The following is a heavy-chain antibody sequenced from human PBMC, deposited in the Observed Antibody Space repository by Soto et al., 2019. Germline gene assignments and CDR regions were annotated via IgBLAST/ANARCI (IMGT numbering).Heavy chain of an antibody. Sequence: SETLSLTCTVSGGSIGSSSNHWGWIRQPPGKGLEWIGNIYYGGSTYYNPSLKSRVTISAETSKSQFSLKLSSVTAADTAVYYCAGGDYYHSSGYYFYYYTMDVWGQGTTVTVSS. CDR1: GGSIGSSSNH. D-gene: IGHD3-22*01. V-gene: IGHV4-39*01. J-gene: IGHJ6*02. CDR2: IYYGGST. CDR3: AGGDYYHSSGYYFYYYTMDV.